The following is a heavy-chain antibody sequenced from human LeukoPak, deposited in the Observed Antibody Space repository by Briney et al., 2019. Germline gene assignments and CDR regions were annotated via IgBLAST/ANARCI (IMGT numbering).Heavy chain of an antibody. Sequence: KPSETLSLTCTVSGGSTSSYYWSWIRQPPGKGLEWIGYIYYSGSTNYNPSLKSRVTISVDTSKNQFSLKLSSVTAADTAVYYCARYFLGYCSSTSCSKDYYGMDVWGQGTTVTVSS. CDR1: GGSTSSYY. J-gene: IGHJ6*02. CDR2: IYYSGST. CDR3: ARYFLGYCSSTSCSKDYYGMDV. V-gene: IGHV4-59*08. D-gene: IGHD2-2*01.